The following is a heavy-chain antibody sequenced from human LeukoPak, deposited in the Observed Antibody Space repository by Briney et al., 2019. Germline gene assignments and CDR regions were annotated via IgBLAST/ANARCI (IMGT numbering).Heavy chain of an antibody. Sequence: SETLSLTCTVSGGSINTAYYWGWIRQPPGKGPEWIGSIYYSGTPYYNPSLKSRVTMSIDTSKNHFSMRLTSVTATDTAVYYCARSGIGGSEDYYFDQWGQGTLVTVS. J-gene: IGHJ4*02. D-gene: IGHD6-25*01. CDR1: GGSINTAYY. CDR3: ARSGIGGSEDYYFDQ. V-gene: IGHV4-39*02. CDR2: IYYSGTP.